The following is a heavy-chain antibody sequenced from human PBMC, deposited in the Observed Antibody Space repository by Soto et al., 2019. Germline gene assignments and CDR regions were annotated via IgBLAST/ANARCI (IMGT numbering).Heavy chain of an antibody. CDR1: GFTFSSYA. CDR2: ISGSGGST. J-gene: IGHJ4*02. D-gene: IGHD3-10*01. V-gene: IGHV3-23*01. Sequence: GGSLSLSCAASGFTFSSYAMSWVRQAPGKGLEWVSAISGSGGSTYYADSVKGRFTISRDNSKNTLYLQMNSLRAEDTAVYYCAKDQRITMVRGVYSPSDYWGQGTLVTVSS. CDR3: AKDQRITMVRGVYSPSDY.